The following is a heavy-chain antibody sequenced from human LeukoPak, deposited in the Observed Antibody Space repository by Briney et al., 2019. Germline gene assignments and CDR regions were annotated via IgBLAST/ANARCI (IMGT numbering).Heavy chain of an antibody. CDR1: GYSFSNYW. D-gene: IGHD3-22*01. J-gene: IGHJ4*02. CDR3: ARRPHSSDYLYCFDY. Sequence: GESLKISCKGSGYSFSNYWIGWVRQIPGKGLEWMGIIYPGDSDTRYSPSFQGQVTISADKSISTAYLQWSSLKASDIAMYYCARRPHSSDYLYCFDYWGQGTLVTVSS. V-gene: IGHV5-51*01. CDR2: IYPGDSDT.